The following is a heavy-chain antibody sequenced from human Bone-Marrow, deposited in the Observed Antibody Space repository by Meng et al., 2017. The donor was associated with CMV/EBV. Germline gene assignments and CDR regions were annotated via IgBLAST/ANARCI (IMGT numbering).Heavy chain of an antibody. D-gene: IGHD3-22*01. CDR2: ISRSSDYI. V-gene: IGHV3-21*06. CDR3: AKDSSGYYGCTDY. CDR1: GFTFSSYW. J-gene: IGHJ4*02. Sequence: GESLKISCAASGFTFSSYWMSWVRQAPGKGLEWVSYISRSSDYIYYVDSVKGRFTISRDNAENSLYLQMNSLRAEDTAVYYCAKDSSGYYGCTDYWGQGTLVTVSS.